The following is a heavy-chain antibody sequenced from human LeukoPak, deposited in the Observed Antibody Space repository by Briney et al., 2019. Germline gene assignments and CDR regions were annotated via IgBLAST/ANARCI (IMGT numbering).Heavy chain of an antibody. CDR1: GGSISNYY. J-gene: IGHJ5*02. Sequence: SETLSLTCTVSGGSISNYYWNWIRQPPGKGLEWIGYIYYTGNTNYNPSLKSRVTISVDTSKNQFSLKLSSVTAADTAVYYCARLRNYYDRSGYKQLWFDPWGQGTLVTVSS. CDR3: ARLRNYYDRSGYKQLWFDP. CDR2: IYYTGNT. D-gene: IGHD3-22*01. V-gene: IGHV4-59*01.